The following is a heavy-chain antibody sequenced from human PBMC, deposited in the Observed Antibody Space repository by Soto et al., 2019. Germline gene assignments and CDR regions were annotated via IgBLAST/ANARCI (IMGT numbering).Heavy chain of an antibody. D-gene: IGHD6-13*01. CDR1: GYTFTSYY. CDR2: INPSGGST. V-gene: IGHV1-46*01. CDR3: ARDSSSWEPDY. J-gene: IGHJ4*02. Sequence: QVQLVQSGAEVKKPGASVKVSCTASGYTFTSYYMHWVRQAPGQGLEWMGLINPSGGSTSYAQQFQGRVTMTRDTSSSTVYMELSSLRSEDTAVYYCARDSSSWEPDYWGQGTLVTVSS.